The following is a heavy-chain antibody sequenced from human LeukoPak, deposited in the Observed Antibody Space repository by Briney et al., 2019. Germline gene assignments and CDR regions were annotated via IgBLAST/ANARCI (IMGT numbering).Heavy chain of an antibody. D-gene: IGHD6-13*01. V-gene: IGHV4-59*01. CDR3: ARGAAAAIYYFDC. CDR1: GGSISSYY. J-gene: IGHJ4*02. Sequence: SETLSLTCTVSGGSISSYYWSWIRQPPGKGLEWIGYIYYSGSTNYNPSLKSRVTISVDTSKNQFSLKLSSVTAADTAVYYCARGAAAAIYYFDCWGQGTLVTVSS. CDR2: IYYSGST.